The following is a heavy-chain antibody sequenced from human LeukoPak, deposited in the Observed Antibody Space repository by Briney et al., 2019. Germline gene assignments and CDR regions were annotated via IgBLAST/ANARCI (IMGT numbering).Heavy chain of an antibody. CDR3: VKTMVVFGGLIRTDAFDI. Sequence: SGGSLRLSCAASGFTFSSYWMHWVRQAPGKGLVWVSRINSDGSSTSYADSVKGRFTISRDNSKNALYLQLSSLRPEDTALYYCVKTMVVFGGLIRTDAFDIWGQGTMVTVSS. CDR1: GFTFSSYW. CDR2: INSDGSST. J-gene: IGHJ3*02. D-gene: IGHD3-10*01. V-gene: IGHV3-74*01.